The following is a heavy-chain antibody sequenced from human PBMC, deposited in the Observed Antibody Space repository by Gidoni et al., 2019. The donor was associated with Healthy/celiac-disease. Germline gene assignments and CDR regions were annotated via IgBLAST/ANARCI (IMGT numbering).Heavy chain of an antibody. J-gene: IGHJ5*02. V-gene: IGHV3-33*01. Sequence: QVQLVESGGGVVQHGRSLRLAWAASGFTFRRSGMHWVRQAPGKGLEWVAVIWYDGRNKYYADSVKGRFTISRDNSKNTLYRQMNSLRAEDTAVYYCARDRSGVDHAWFDPWGQGTLVTVSS. CDR2: IWYDGRNK. D-gene: IGHD2-15*01. CDR1: GFTFRRSG. CDR3: ARDRSGVDHAWFDP.